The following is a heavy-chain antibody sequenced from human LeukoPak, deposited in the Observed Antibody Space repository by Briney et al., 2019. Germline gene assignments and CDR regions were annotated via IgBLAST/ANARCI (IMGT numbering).Heavy chain of an antibody. V-gene: IGHV1-18*04. CDR2: ISAYNGNT. CDR1: GYTFTSYG. J-gene: IGHJ6*02. D-gene: IGHD6-6*01. CDR3: ARTSGLVSYYYYGMDV. Sequence: GASVTVSCKASGYTFTSYGISWVRQAPGQGLEWMGWISAYNGNTNYAQKLQGRVTMTTDTSTSTAYMEPRSLRSDDTAVYYCARTSGLVSYYYYGMDVWGQGTTVTVSS.